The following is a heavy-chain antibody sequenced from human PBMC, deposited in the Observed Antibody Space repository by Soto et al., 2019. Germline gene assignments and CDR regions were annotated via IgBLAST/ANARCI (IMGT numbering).Heavy chain of an antibody. CDR1: GYSFTSYW. CDR3: ARHKASRGVRFLEWSKIKKGDYYYGMDV. V-gene: IGHV5-51*01. D-gene: IGHD3-3*01. J-gene: IGHJ6*02. Sequence: GESLKISCKGSGYSFTSYWIGWVRQMPGKGLEWMGIIYPGDSDTRYSPSFQGQVTISADKSISTAYLQWSSLKASDTAMYYCARHKASRGVRFLEWSKIKKGDYYYGMDVWGQGTTVTVSS. CDR2: IYPGDSDT.